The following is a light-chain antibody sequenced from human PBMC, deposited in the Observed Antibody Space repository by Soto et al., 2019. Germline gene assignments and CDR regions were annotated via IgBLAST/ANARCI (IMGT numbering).Light chain of an antibody. Sequence: DIQLTQSPSSLSASVGDRVTITCQASQDINNYLNWYQQKPGKAPKLLIFDASSVETGVPSRFSGSGSGTHFTFTISSLEPEDLATYHCQQSEDLPLTFGGGNRVELK. CDR2: DAS. CDR3: QQSEDLPLT. J-gene: IGKJ4*01. V-gene: IGKV1-33*01. CDR1: QDINNY.